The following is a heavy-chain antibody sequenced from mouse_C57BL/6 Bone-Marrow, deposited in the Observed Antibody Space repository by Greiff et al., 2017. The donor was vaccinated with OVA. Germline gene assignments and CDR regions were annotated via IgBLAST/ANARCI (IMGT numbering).Heavy chain of an antibody. CDR2: ISSGGSYT. CDR3: ARHELRAMDD. CDR1: GFTFSSYG. D-gene: IGHD1-1*01. J-gene: IGHJ4*01. Sequence: EVMLVESGGDLVKPGGSLKLSCAASGFTFSSYGMSWVRQTPDKRLEWVATISSGGSYTYYPDSVKGRFTISRDNAKNTLYLQMRSLKSEDTAVYYCARHELRAMDDWGKGTSVTVSS. V-gene: IGHV5-6*01.